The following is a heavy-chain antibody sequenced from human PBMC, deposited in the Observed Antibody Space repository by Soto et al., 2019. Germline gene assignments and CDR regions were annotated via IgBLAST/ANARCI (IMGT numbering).Heavy chain of an antibody. Sequence: SSETLSLTCTVSGGSISSYYWSWIRQPPGKGLEWIGYIYYSGSTNYNPSLKSRVTISVDTSKNQFSLKLSSVTAADTAVYYCARTSRFDCWGQGTLVTVSS. CDR2: IYYSGST. V-gene: IGHV4-59*12. D-gene: IGHD6-6*01. J-gene: IGHJ4*02. CDR3: ARTSRFDC. CDR1: GGSISSYY.